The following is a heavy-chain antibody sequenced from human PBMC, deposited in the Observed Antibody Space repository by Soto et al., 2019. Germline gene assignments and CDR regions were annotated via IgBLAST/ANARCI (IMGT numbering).Heavy chain of an antibody. D-gene: IGHD3-9*01. CDR1: GFSVTDHY. J-gene: IGHJ4*02. V-gene: IGHV3-53*01. Sequence: GGSLRLSCAASGFSVTDHYMTWVRQAPGKGLEWVSVLYTGGSAYYGDSVKGRFTISRDSSTNTLYLQMNSLKVGDTAFYFCARSFNDWTTYFDYWSEGTLVTVSS. CDR2: LYTGGSA. CDR3: ARSFNDWTTYFDY.